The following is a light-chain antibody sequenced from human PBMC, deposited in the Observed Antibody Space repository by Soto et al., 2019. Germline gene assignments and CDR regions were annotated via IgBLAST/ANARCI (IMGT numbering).Light chain of an antibody. CDR3: SSYTVSSTSHVV. Sequence: QSALPQPASVSGSPGQSITISCTGTSSDVGGYDYVSWYQQHPGKAPKLMIYEVSTRPSGVSNRFSGSKSGNTASLTISGLQAEDEADYYCSSYTVSSTSHVVFGGGTKVTVL. J-gene: IGLJ2*01. V-gene: IGLV2-14*01. CDR2: EVS. CDR1: SSDVGGYDY.